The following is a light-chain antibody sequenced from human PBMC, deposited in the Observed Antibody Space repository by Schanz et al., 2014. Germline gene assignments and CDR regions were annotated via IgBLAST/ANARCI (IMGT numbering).Light chain of an antibody. CDR1: SGDVGGYNY. CDR3: CSYAGSYTWV. J-gene: IGLJ3*02. CDR2: DVS. Sequence: QSALTQPRSVSGSPGQSVTISCTGTSGDVGGYNYVSWYQQHPGKAPKLMIYDVSNRPSGVSNRFSGSKSDNTASLTISGLQAEDEADYYCCSYAGSYTWVFGGGTKLT. V-gene: IGLV2-11*01.